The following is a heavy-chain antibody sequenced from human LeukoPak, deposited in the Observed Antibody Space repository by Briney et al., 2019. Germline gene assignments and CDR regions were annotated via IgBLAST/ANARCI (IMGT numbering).Heavy chain of an antibody. CDR1: GVTVSSSY. CDR2: LYRGGNT. CDR3: ARLGIAEAGILGYFDY. J-gene: IGHJ4*03. V-gene: IGHV3-53*01. D-gene: IGHD6-13*01. Sequence: PWGSLELSCVASGVTVSSSYMSWVPQAPGKGLEWVSVLYRGGNTYHADYVQGRFTVSRDNSQNTLYLQMNSLRAEDTAVYYCARLGIAEAGILGYFDYWGNRIIVSVSS.